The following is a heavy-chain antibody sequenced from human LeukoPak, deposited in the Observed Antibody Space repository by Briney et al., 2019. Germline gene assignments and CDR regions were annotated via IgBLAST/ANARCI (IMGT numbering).Heavy chain of an antibody. D-gene: IGHD6-13*01. CDR2: ISGSGGST. CDR1: GFTFSSYD. V-gene: IGHV3-23*01. CDR3: AKASSSWYNYFDY. Sequence: GGSLRLSCAASGFTFSSYDMHWVRQAPGKGLEWVSAISGSGGSTYYADSVKGRFTISRDNSKNTLYLQMNSLRAEDTAVYYCAKASSSWYNYFDYWGQGTLVTVSS. J-gene: IGHJ4*02.